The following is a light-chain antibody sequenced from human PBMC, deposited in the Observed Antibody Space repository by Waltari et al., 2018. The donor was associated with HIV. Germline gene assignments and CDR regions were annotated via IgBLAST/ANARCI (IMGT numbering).Light chain of an antibody. Sequence: DIVMTQSPDSLVVSLGERATINCKSSRSVLSISNDRNYLAWYQQKSGQPPRLLIYWAASRKSGVPARFSGRGSRTDFTLTINSLQAEDVAVYYCQQYYTTPLTFGGGTKVEIK. V-gene: IGKV4-1*01. CDR3: QQYYTTPLT. CDR2: WAA. CDR1: RSVLSISNDRNY. J-gene: IGKJ4*01.